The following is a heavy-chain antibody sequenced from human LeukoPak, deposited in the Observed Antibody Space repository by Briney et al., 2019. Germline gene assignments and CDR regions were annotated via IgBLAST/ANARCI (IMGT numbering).Heavy chain of an antibody. V-gene: IGHV3-23*01. Sequence: PGGSLRLSCAASGFTFTTYPMSWVRQAPGKGLEWVSTISASGANAFYVDSVKGRLTISRDNSKNTLYLEMNTLRAEDTAICYCAKEDFESYFLDCWGQGTLVTVSS. D-gene: IGHD1-26*01. J-gene: IGHJ4*02. CDR2: ISASGANA. CDR1: GFTFTTYP. CDR3: AKEDFESYFLDC.